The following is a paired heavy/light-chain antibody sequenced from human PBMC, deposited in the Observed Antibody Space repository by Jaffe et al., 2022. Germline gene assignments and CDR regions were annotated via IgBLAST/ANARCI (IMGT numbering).Light chain of an antibody. CDR3: GTWDNSLSAGV. J-gene: IGLJ3*02. CDR2: DNN. CDR1: SSNIGNNY. V-gene: IGLV1-51*01. Sequence: QSVLTQPPSVSAAPGQKVTISCSGSSSNIGNNYVSWYQQLPGTAPKLLIYDNNKRPSGIPDRFSGSKSGTSATLGITGLQTGDEADYYCGTWDNSLSAGVFGGGTKLTVL.
Heavy chain of an antibody. D-gene: IGHD5-12*01. Sequence: QVQLVQSGAEVKKPGASVKVSCKASGNTFTSYGISWVRQAPGQGLEWMGWISVYNGNTNYAQKLQGRVTMTTDTSTSTAYMELRSLRSDDTAVYYCARQIRGYSGYDTSLDFDYWGQGTLVTVSS. CDR3: ARQIRGYSGYDTSLDFDY. CDR2: ISVYNGNT. V-gene: IGHV1-18*01. J-gene: IGHJ4*02. CDR1: GNTFTSYG.